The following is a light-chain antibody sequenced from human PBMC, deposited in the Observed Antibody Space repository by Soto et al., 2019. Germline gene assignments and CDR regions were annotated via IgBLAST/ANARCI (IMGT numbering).Light chain of an antibody. CDR3: QQNDNLPPT. V-gene: IGKV1-33*01. CDR1: QAIGND. Sequence: DIQRTRSPSSLSASVGDRVTITCQASQAIGNDLNWYQQKRGKAPKLLIYDASNLETGVPSRFSGSGSGTDFTFTISSLQPEDIATYYCQQNDNLPPTFGQGTKLEIK. J-gene: IGKJ2*01. CDR2: DAS.